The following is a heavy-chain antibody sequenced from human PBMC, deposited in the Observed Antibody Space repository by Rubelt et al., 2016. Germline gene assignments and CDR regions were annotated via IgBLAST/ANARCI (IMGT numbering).Heavy chain of an antibody. CDR2: IFYRGST. J-gene: IGHJ5*02. Sequence: QVQLQESGPGLVKPSETLSLSCTVSGGSISGYYWSWIRQPPGKGLEWIGYIFYRGSTKYNPSLKSRATVSVDTSKNQFSLKLSSVTAADTAVYYCARDSSGSGYAANYNWFDPWGQGTLVTVSS. V-gene: IGHV4-59*12. CDR3: ARDSSGSGYAANYNWFDP. D-gene: IGHD3-22*01. CDR1: GGSISGYY.